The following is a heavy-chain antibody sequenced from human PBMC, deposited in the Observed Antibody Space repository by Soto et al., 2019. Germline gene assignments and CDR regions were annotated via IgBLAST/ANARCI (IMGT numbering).Heavy chain of an antibody. Sequence: PGGSLRLSCAASGFTFSNAWLSWVRQAPGKGLEWVGRIQSKSDAGTTDYAAPVKGRFTISRDDSKNTLYLQMNSLKTEDSAVYDCTTDQFSSGWLMDDWGQGTLVTVSS. CDR1: GFTFSNAW. V-gene: IGHV3-15*01. CDR2: IQSKSDAGTT. D-gene: IGHD6-19*01. J-gene: IGHJ4*02. CDR3: TTDQFSSGWLMDD.